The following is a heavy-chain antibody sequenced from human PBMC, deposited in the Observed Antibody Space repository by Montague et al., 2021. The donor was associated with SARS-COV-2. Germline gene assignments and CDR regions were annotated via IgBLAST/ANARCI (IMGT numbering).Heavy chain of an antibody. CDR1: GYSISSGYY. CDR2: TYHSGST. CDR3: ARDVRYYDFWSGRAQTSPDY. J-gene: IGHJ4*02. D-gene: IGHD3-3*01. V-gene: IGHV4-38-2*02. Sequence: SETLSLTRTVSGYSISSGYYWGWIRQPPGKGLEWIGSTYHSGSTYYNPSLKSRVTISVDTSKNQFSLKLSSVTAADTAVYYCARDVRYYDFWSGRAQTSPDYWGQGTLVTVSS.